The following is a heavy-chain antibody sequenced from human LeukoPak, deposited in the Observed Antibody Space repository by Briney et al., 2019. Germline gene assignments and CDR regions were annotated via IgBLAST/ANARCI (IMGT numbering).Heavy chain of an antibody. V-gene: IGHV3-15*01. Sequence: PGGSLRLSCAASGFTFSDYYMSWVRQAPGKGLEWVGRIKSKTDGGTTDYAALVKGRFAISRDDSKNTLYLQMNSLKTEDTAVYYCTTGVSRLGNHWGQGTLVTVSS. CDR3: TTGVSRLGNH. J-gene: IGHJ5*02. CDR1: GFTFSDYY. D-gene: IGHD7-27*01. CDR2: IKSKTDGGTT.